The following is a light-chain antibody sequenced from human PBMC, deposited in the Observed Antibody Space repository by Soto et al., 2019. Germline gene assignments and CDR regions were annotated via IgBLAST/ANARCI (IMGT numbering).Light chain of an antibody. CDR3: QQSYSTPLT. CDR2: GAS. J-gene: IGKJ4*01. CDR1: QSISNF. V-gene: IGKV1-39*01. Sequence: DIQMTQSPSSLTASVGDRVTITCRASQSISNFLNWYQQKPGKAPNLLIYGASSLQSGIPSRFSGSGSGTRFTLTISRLHPEDLATYYCQQSYSTPLTFGGGTKVEIK.